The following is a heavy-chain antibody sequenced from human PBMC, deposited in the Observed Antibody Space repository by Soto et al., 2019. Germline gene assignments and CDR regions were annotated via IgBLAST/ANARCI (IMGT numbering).Heavy chain of an antibody. CDR2: ISAYNGNT. J-gene: IGHJ4*02. CDR3: ARLFRGYSYGPGGYFDY. CDR1: GYTFTSYG. D-gene: IGHD5-18*01. Sequence: ASVKVSCKASGYTFTSYGISWVRQAPGQGLEWMGWISAYNGNTNYAQKLQGRVTMTTDTSTSTAYMELRSLRSDDTAVYYCARLFRGYSYGPGGYFDYWGQGTLVTVSS. V-gene: IGHV1-18*01.